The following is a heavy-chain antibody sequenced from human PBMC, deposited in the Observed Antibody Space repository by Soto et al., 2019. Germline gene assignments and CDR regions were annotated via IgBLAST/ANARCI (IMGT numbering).Heavy chain of an antibody. D-gene: IGHD6-13*01. Sequence: ASVKVSCKASGYTFTSYGISWVRQAPGQGLEWMGWISAYNGNTNYAQKLQGRVTMTTDTSTSTAYKELRSLRSDDTAVYYCAGYSSSWYPSYWGQGTLVTVSS. CDR3: AGYSSSWYPSY. CDR2: ISAYNGNT. J-gene: IGHJ4*02. V-gene: IGHV1-18*01. CDR1: GYTFTSYG.